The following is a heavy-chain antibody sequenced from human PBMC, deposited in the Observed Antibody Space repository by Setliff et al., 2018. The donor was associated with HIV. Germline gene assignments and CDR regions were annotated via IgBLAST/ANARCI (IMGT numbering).Heavy chain of an antibody. V-gene: IGHV1-3*04. Sequence: ASVKVSCKASGYTFNSYAMHWVRQAPGQRPEWMGWINTGNGNTRHSQKFHGRVTITRDTSASTAYLELSSLRSEDTAVYYCARDDIVGASSTAPRHWGQGTLVTVSS. D-gene: IGHD1-26*01. CDR2: INTGNGNT. CDR1: GYTFNSYA. CDR3: ARDDIVGASSTAPRH. J-gene: IGHJ1*01.